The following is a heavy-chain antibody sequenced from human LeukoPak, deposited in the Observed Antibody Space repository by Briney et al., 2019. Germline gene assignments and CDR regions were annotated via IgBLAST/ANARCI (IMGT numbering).Heavy chain of an antibody. CDR3: ARAARDDAFDI. J-gene: IGHJ3*02. Sequence: ASVKVSCKASGGTFSNYAISWVRQAPGQGLEWMGRIIPILGIADYAQKFQGRVTITTDESTSTVYMELSSLRSEDTAVFYCARAARDDAFDIWGQGTTVTVSS. V-gene: IGHV1-69*04. CDR2: IIPILGIA. CDR1: GGTFSNYA.